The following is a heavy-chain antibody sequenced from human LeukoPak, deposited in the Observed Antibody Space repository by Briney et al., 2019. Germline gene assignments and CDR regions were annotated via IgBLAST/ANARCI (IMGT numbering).Heavy chain of an antibody. D-gene: IGHD3-22*01. Sequence: SETLSLTCTVSSGSISSSSYYWGWIRQPPGKGLEWIGYSYYSGSTKYNPSLKSRVTISVDTSKNQFSLKLSSVTAADTAVYYCARVRRVLITTNDAFDIWGQGTMVTVSS. CDR2: SYYSGST. J-gene: IGHJ3*02. CDR1: SGSISSSSYY. CDR3: ARVRRVLITTNDAFDI. V-gene: IGHV4-61*05.